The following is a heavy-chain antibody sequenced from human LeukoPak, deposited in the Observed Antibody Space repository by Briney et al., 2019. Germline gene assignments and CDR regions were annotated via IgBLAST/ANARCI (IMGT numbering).Heavy chain of an antibody. D-gene: IGHD5-12*01. CDR2: VSDDGSNK. V-gene: IGHV3-30*18. CDR3: AKPRLRGGYLCDS. CDR1: GFTFSSYG. Sequence: GRSLRLSCAASGFTFSSYGMHWVRQAPGKGLEWMAVVSDDGSNKYYEDSVRGRFTISRDNSKNTLYLQMSSLRDEDTAVYYCAKPRLRGGYLCDSWGQGTLVTVSS. J-gene: IGHJ4*02.